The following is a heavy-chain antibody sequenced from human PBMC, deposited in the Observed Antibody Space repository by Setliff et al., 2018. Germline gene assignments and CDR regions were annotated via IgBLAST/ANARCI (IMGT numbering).Heavy chain of an antibody. D-gene: IGHD4-17*01. Sequence: PGGSLRLSCAASGFTFSNAWMSWVRQAPGKGLEWVANIKKDGSIKYYLDSVRGRFTISRDNAENSLTLQMNSLRVEDTAVYYCSRDLQGSGDYVVDYWGQGTLVTVSS. CDR3: SRDLQGSGDYVVDY. V-gene: IGHV3-7*01. CDR1: GFTFSNAW. J-gene: IGHJ4*02. CDR2: IKKDGSIK.